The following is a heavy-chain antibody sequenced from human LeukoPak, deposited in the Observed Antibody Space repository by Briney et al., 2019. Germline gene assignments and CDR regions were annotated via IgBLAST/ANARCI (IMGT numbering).Heavy chain of an antibody. J-gene: IGHJ4*02. CDR1: GFTFSSYS. CDR3: AKKWGVGTTTLDYFDY. D-gene: IGHD1-26*01. Sequence: GGSLRLSCVASGFTFSSYSMNWVRQAPGRGLEWVSSIITLSATYFYYADSVKGRFTISRDKSKNTLYLQMNSLTDEDTAVYYCAKKWGVGTTTLDYFDYWGQGTLVTVSS. CDR2: IITLSATYF. V-gene: IGHV3-21*04.